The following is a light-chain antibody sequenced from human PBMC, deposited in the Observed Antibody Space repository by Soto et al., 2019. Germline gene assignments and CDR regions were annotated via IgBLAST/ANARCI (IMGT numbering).Light chain of an antibody. V-gene: IGLV1-44*01. Sequence: QSALTQPPSASGTPGQRVTISCSGGSSNIGTNAVNWYQQLPGTAPKLLIYNNNQRPSGVPDRFSGSKSGTSASLAISGLQSEDEADYYCAAWDDSLNGYVFGTGTKLTAL. CDR1: SSNIGTNA. CDR3: AAWDDSLNGYV. CDR2: NNN. J-gene: IGLJ1*01.